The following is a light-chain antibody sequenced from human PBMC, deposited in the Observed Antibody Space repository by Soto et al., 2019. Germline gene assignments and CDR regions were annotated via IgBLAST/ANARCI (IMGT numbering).Light chain of an antibody. CDR2: RNN. Sequence: QPVLTQPPSASGTPGQRVTISCSGSSSNIGSNYVCWYQLLPGTAPKLLIYRNNQRPSGVPDRFSGSKSGTSASLAISGLRSEDEADYYCAAWDDSLSGHVVFGGGTKLTVL. V-gene: IGLV1-47*01. J-gene: IGLJ2*01. CDR1: SSNIGSNY. CDR3: AAWDDSLSGHVV.